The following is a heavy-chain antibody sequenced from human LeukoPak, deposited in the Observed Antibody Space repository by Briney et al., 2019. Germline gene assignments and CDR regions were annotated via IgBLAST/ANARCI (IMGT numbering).Heavy chain of an antibody. CDR2: IYHSGST. V-gene: IGHV4-38-2*02. D-gene: IGHD2-21*02. CDR3: ARDPSHIVVVTAIHDWYFDL. J-gene: IGHJ2*01. Sequence: SETLSLTCTVSGYSISSGYYWGWIRQPPGKGLEWIGSIYHSGSTNYNPSLKSRVTISVDKSKNQFSLKLSSVTAADTAVYYCARDPSHIVVVTAIHDWYFDLWGRGTLVTVSS. CDR1: GYSISSGYY.